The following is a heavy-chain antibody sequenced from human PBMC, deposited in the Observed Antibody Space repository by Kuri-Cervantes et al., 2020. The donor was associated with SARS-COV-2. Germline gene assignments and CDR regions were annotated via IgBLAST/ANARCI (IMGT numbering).Heavy chain of an antibody. J-gene: IGHJ4*02. D-gene: IGHD2-2*01. CDR3: ARGREIWGIVVVPAAPFDY. CDR1: GGSISSGSYY. CDR2: IYTSGST. V-gene: IGHV4-61*02. Sequence: SETLSLTCTVSGGSISSGSYYWSWIRQPAGKGLEWIGRIYTSGSTNYNPSLKSRVTISVDTSKNQFSLKLSSVTAADTAVYYCARGREIWGIVVVPAAPFDYWGQGTLVTVSS.